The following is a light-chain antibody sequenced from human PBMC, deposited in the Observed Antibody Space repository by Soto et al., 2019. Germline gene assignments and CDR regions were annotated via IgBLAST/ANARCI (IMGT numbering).Light chain of an antibody. J-gene: IGLJ1*01. CDR3: GSWDSRLSGYV. V-gene: IGLV1-51*01. Sequence: QSVLTQPPSVSAAPGQKVTISCSGSSSNIGGNSVSWYRQLPGTAPKLLIYDDNKRPSGIPDRFSGSKSGTSATLGITGFQTGDEADYYCGSWDSRLSGYVFGIGTKVTV. CDR2: DDN. CDR1: SSNIGGNS.